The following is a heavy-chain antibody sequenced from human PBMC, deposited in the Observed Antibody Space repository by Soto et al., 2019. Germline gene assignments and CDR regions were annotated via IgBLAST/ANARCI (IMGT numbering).Heavy chain of an antibody. V-gene: IGHV2-70*11. CDR3: ARMFIAARPSTEYYFDY. D-gene: IGHD6-6*01. J-gene: IGHJ4*02. CDR1: AFPSNSTGTS. CDR2: IDWDGDK. Sequence: RTLTLSTSPSAFPSNSTGTSAACLRRTPWNTLEWLARIDWDGDKYYRTSLKTRLSISKDTSKNQVVLTMTNMDPVDTATYYCARMFIAARPSTEYYFDYWGQGTLVTVSS.